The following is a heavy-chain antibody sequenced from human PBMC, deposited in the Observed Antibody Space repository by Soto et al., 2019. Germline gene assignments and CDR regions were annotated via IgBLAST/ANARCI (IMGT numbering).Heavy chain of an antibody. CDR1: GGSISSYY. CDR3: ARDRITMVRGQYYYYYYGMDV. Sequence: SETLSLTCTVSGGSISSYYWSWIRQPPGKGLEWIGYIYYSGSTNYNPSLKSRVTISVDTSKNQFSLKLSSVIAADTAVYYCARDRITMVRGQYYYYYYGMDVWGQGTTVTVSS. J-gene: IGHJ6*02. V-gene: IGHV4-59*01. CDR2: IYYSGST. D-gene: IGHD3-10*01.